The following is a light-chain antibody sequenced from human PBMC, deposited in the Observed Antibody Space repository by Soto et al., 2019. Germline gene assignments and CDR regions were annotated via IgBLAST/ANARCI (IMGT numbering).Light chain of an antibody. V-gene: IGKV1-12*01. Sequence: DIQMTQSPSSVSASVGDRVTITCRASQGVSGWLAWYQQKPGKAPKLLIYSVSSLQSGVPARFSGSGSGTDFALTISSLQPDDFATYYCQQANGFPVAFGGGARVEIK. CDR1: QGVSGW. CDR3: QQANGFPVA. CDR2: SVS. J-gene: IGKJ4*01.